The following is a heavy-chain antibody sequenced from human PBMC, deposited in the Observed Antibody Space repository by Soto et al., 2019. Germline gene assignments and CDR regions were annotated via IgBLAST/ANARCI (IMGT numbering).Heavy chain of an antibody. D-gene: IGHD3-3*01. CDR2: ISGSGGST. J-gene: IGHJ4*02. V-gene: IGHV3-23*01. CDR1: GFTFSSYA. CDR3: AKGTAPQYYDFWSGYSAIDY. Sequence: EVQLLESGGGLVQPGGSLRLSCAASGFTFSSYAMSWVRQAPGKGLEWVSAISGSGGSTYYADSVKGRFTISRDNSKNTLYLHMNSLRAEDTAVYYCAKGTAPQYYDFWSGYSAIDYWGQGTLVTVSS.